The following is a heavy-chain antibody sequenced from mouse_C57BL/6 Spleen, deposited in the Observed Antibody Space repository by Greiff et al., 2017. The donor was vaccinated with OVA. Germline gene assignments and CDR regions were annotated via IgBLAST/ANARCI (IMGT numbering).Heavy chain of an antibody. D-gene: IGHD2-10*02. V-gene: IGHV5-12*01. Sequence: EVMLVESGGGLVQPGGSLKLSCAASGFTFSDYYMYWVRQTPEKRLEWVAYISNGGGSTYYPDTVKGRFTISRDNAKNTLYLQMRRLKSEDTAMYYCATRYGYAMDYWGQGTSVTVSS. J-gene: IGHJ4*01. CDR2: ISNGGGST. CDR1: GFTFSDYY. CDR3: ATRYGYAMDY.